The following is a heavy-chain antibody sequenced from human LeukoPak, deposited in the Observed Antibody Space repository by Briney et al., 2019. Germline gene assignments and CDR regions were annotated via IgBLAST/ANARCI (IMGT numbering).Heavy chain of an antibody. Sequence: GGSLRLSCAASGFTFSDYYMSWIRQAPGKGLEWVSYISSSGSTIYYADSLKGRSTISRDNAKNSVYLQMNSLRAEDTAVYYCAREHLGVAAADYWGQGTLVTISS. D-gene: IGHD6-19*01. V-gene: IGHV3-11*04. CDR3: AREHLGVAAADY. CDR2: ISSSGSTI. CDR1: GFTFSDYY. J-gene: IGHJ4*02.